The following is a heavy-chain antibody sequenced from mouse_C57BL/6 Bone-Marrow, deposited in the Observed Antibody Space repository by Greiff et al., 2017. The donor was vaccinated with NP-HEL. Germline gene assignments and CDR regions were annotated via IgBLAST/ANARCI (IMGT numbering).Heavy chain of an antibody. V-gene: IGHV6-3*01. J-gene: IGHJ3*01. Sequence: DVKLVESGGGLVQPGGSMKLSCVASGFTFSNYWMNWVRQSPEKGLEWVAQIRLKSDNYATHYAESVKGRFTISRDDSKSSVYLQMNNLRAEDTGIYYCTSSLHYYGRSTGFAYWGQGTLVTVSA. D-gene: IGHD1-1*01. CDR2: IRLKSDNYAT. CDR1: GFTFSNYW. CDR3: TSSLHYYGRSTGFAY.